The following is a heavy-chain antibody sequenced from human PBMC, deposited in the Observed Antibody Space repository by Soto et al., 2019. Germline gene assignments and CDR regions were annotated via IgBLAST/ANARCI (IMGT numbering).Heavy chain of an antibody. CDR3: ARGYRISMVILTTNYFDS. Sequence: SEALSLTCAVNGGPFGGFYWTWIRQSPGKGLEWIGEIHHSGSTNYNPSLKSRVTMSLDTSKNQCSLKLTSVTAADTAVYYCARGYRISMVILTTNYFDSWGQGTPVTVSS. V-gene: IGHV4-34*01. CDR1: GGPFGGFY. D-gene: IGHD3-10*01. J-gene: IGHJ4*02. CDR2: IHHSGST.